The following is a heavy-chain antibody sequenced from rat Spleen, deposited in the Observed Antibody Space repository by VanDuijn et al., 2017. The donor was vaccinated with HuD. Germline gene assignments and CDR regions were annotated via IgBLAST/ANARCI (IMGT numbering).Heavy chain of an antibody. Sequence: QVQLQQSGAELAKPGSSVKISCKASGYTFTSYDISWIKQTTGQGLEYIGYIHTGSGSTNYNEKFMGKATLTVDKSSSTAFMQVSSLTHDDSAVYYCAKDLDYGPDYWGQGVMVTVSS. V-gene: IGHV1-43*01. J-gene: IGHJ2*01. CDR1: GYTFTSYD. CDR3: AKDLDYGPDY. D-gene: IGHD1-11*01. CDR2: IHTGSGST.